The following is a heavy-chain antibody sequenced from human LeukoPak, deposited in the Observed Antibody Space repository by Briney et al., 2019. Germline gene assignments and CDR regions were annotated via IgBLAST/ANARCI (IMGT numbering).Heavy chain of an antibody. D-gene: IGHD3-22*01. V-gene: IGHV3-21*01. Sequence: PGGSLRLSCAASGFTFRSYSMNWVRQAPGKGLEWVSSISSSSSYIYYADSVKGRFTISRDNAKNSLYLQMNSLRAEDTAVYYCARVDSSGYYTFDYWGQGTLVTVSS. CDR1: GFTFRSYS. CDR2: ISSSSSYI. CDR3: ARVDSSGYYTFDY. J-gene: IGHJ4*02.